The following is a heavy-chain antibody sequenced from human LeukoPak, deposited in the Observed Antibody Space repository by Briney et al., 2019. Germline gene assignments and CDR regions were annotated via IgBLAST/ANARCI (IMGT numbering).Heavy chain of an antibody. CDR1: GYTFTSYG. CDR2: ISAYNGNT. CDR3: ARDFPYSSSLDAFDI. J-gene: IGHJ3*02. Sequence: ASVKVSCEASGYTFTSYGISWVRQAPGQGLEWMGWISAYNGNTNYAQKLQGRVTMTTDTSTSTAYMELRSLRSDDTAVYYCARDFPYSSSLDAFDIWGQGTMVTVSS. D-gene: IGHD6-13*01. V-gene: IGHV1-18*01.